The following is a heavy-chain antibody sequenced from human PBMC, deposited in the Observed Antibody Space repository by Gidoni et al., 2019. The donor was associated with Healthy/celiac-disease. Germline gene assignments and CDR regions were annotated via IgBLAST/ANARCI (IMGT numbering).Heavy chain of an antibody. V-gene: IGHV3-30*18. D-gene: IGHD2-2*01. J-gene: IGHJ6*02. Sequence: QVQTLESGGGVVQPGRSLRPSCAAPGFTFRSYGMHWVRQAPGKGLEWVAVISYDGSNKYYADSVKGRFTISRDNSKNTLYLQMNSLRAEDTAVYYCAKDLSAIDYYGMDVWGQGTTVTVSS. CDR3: AKDLSAIDYYGMDV. CDR1: GFTFRSYG. CDR2: ISYDGSNK.